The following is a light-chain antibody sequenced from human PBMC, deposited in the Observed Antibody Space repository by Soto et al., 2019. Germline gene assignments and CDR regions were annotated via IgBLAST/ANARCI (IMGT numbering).Light chain of an antibody. CDR2: GNS. CDR1: SSNIGAVYD. V-gene: IGLV1-40*01. Sequence: QSVLTQPPSVSGSPGQSVTISCTWISSNIGAVYDVHWYQQVPGTAPKLLIYGNSNRPSGVPDRFSGSKSGTSASLAITGLQAEDEADYYCQSFGSSLSGYVFGTGTKVTVL. CDR3: QSFGSSLSGYV. J-gene: IGLJ1*01.